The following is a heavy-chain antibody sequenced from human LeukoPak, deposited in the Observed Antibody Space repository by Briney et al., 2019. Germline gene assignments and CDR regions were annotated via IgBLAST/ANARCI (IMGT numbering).Heavy chain of an antibody. CDR1: GYTFTGYY. V-gene: IGHV1-2*02. CDR3: ARRGYNNSPNHSNESEY. D-gene: IGHD4-23*01. CDR2: INPNSGGT. J-gene: IGHJ4*02. Sequence: GASVKVSCKASGYTFTGYYMHWVRQAPGQGLEWMGWINPNSGGTNYAQKFQGRVSMTRDTSISTAYMEVSRLRSDDTAVYYCARRGYNNSPNHSNESEYWGQGTLVTVSS.